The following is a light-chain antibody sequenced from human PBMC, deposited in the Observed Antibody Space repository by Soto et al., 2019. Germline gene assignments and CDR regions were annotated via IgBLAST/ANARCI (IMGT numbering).Light chain of an antibody. J-gene: IGLJ1*01. CDR1: SSDVERQNR. CDR3: CSYAGSNAGG. V-gene: IGLV2-23*01. Sequence: QCALTQPASVSGSPGQAITISCTGTSSDVERQNRRAGYQQHRGKIPKLIIPESHNRPSGVSDRFSGSKSGKTASLTITGLHAEDEAHYHCCSYAGSNAGGFGTGTKVTVL. CDR2: ESH.